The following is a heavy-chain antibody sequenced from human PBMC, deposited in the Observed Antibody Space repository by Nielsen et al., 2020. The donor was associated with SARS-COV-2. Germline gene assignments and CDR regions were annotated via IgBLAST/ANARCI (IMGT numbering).Heavy chain of an antibody. J-gene: IGHJ4*02. CDR3: TMCRGITTPDY. V-gene: IGHV3-20*04. CDR2: INWNGGST. CDR1: GFTFDDYG. Sequence: GGSLRLSCAASGFTFDDYGMTWVRQAPGKGLEWVSGINWNGGSTGYADSVKGRFTISRDNARNSLYLQMNSLRAEDTARYYCTMCRGITTPDYWGQGILVTVSS. D-gene: IGHD4-11*01.